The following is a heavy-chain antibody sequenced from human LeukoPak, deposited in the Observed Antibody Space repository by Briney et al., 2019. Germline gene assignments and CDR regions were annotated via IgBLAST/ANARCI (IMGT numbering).Heavy chain of an antibody. CDR2: ITSSGTYT. J-gene: IGHJ6*03. Sequence: NSGGSLRLSCAASGFTFSNYNMNWVRQAPGKAMEWVSSITSSGTYTFYADSVKGRFTISRDNAKNSLYLQMDSLGPEDTAVYYCARDPYSGNYGTYYYYYMDVWGKGTTVTISS. CDR1: GFTFSNYN. CDR3: ARDPYSGNYGTYYYYYMDV. V-gene: IGHV3-21*01. D-gene: IGHD1-26*01.